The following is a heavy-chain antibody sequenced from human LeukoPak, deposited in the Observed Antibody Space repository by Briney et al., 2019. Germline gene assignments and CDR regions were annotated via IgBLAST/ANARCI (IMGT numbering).Heavy chain of an antibody. Sequence: PGGSLRLSCAASGFTFSDYYMSWIRQDPGKGLEWVSYISSSGSTIYYADSVKGRFTISRDNAKNSLYLQMNSLRAEDTAVYYCARDASHYYDSSGYYDYRGQGTLVTVSS. J-gene: IGHJ4*02. CDR1: GFTFSDYY. CDR2: ISSSGSTI. CDR3: ARDASHYYDSSGYYDY. V-gene: IGHV3-11*04. D-gene: IGHD3-22*01.